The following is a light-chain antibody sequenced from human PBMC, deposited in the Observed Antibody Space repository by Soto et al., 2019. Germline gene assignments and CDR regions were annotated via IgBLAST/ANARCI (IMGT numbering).Light chain of an antibody. CDR3: ASSTSDSLYV. J-gene: IGLJ1*01. CDR1: SSDVGGNKY. Sequence: QSALTQPASVSGSPGQSITISCTGTSSDVGGNKYVSWYQQYPGKVPKLLINKVTNRPSGVSYRFSGSKSGNTASLTISALLAEDEADYCCASSTSDSLYVFGTGTKVTVL. V-gene: IGLV2-14*01. CDR2: KVT.